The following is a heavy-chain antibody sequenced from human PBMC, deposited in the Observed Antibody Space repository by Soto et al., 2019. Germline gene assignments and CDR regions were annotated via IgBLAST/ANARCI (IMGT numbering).Heavy chain of an antibody. J-gene: IGHJ4*02. D-gene: IGHD3-3*01. V-gene: IGHV4-31*03. CDR2: IYYSGST. CDR1: GGSISSGCYY. CDR3: ARGGYYEFWSGYYGFDY. Sequence: PSETLSLTCTVSGGSISSGCYYWSWIRQHPGKGLEWIGYIYYSGSTYYNPSLKSRVTISVDTSKNQFSLKLSSVTAADTAVYYCARGGYYEFWSGYYGFDYWGQGTLVTVSS.